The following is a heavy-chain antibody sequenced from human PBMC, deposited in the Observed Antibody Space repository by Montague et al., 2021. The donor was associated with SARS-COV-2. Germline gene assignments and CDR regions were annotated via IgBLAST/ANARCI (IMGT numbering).Heavy chain of an antibody. CDR1: GDSVSSNSAT. CDR3: VRGIEAAGSYDY. D-gene: IGHD6-13*01. Sequence: CAISGDSVSSNSATWNWIRQSPSRGLEWLGRTYYRSMWKSDYARSVKSRIAINPDTSKNQFSLQLSSVTPEDTALYYCVRGIEAAGSYDYRGQGTLVTVPS. V-gene: IGHV6-1*01. J-gene: IGHJ4*02. CDR2: TYYRSMWKS.